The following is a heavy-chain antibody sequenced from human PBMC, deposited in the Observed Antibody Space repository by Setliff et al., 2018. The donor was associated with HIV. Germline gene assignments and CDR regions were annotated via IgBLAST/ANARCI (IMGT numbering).Heavy chain of an antibody. CDR3: ITHYYDSSGYSPNYFDS. CDR2: IKSKTDGGTT. CDR1: GFTFSNAW. J-gene: IGHJ4*02. V-gene: IGHV3-15*01. Sequence: PGGSLRLSCAASGFTFSNAWMSWVRQAPGKGLEWVGRIKSKTDGGTTDYAAPVKGRFTISRDDSKNTLYLQMNSLKTEDTAVYYCITHYYDSSGYSPNYFDSWGQGTLVTVSS. D-gene: IGHD3-22*01.